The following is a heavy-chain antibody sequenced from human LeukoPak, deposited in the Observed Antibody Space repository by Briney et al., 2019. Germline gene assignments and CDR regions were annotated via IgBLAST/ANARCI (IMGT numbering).Heavy chain of an antibody. J-gene: IGHJ4*02. Sequence: GGSLRLSCAAFGFSFGRHGMHWVRQAPGKGPEWVAFMRFDGSIEYYADSVRGRFTISRDNSKNTLYLQMDSLRPEDTAVYYCAKQYGGYFEYWGQGTLVSVSS. CDR2: MRFDGSIE. D-gene: IGHD6-13*01. CDR1: GFSFGRHG. CDR3: AKQYGGYFEY. V-gene: IGHV3-30*02.